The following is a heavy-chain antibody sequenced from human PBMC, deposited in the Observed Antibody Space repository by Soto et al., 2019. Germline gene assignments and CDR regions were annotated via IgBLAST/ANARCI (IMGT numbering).Heavy chain of an antibody. J-gene: IGHJ3*02. CDR2: IYSGGST. CDR3: ARVLEQFDSFDI. Sequence: HPGGSLRLSCAASGFTVSSNYMSWVRQAPGKGLEWVSVIYSGGSTYYADSVKGRFTISRDNSKNTLYLQMNSLRAEDTAVYYCARVLEQFDSFDIWGQGTMVTVSS. D-gene: IGHD3-3*01. V-gene: IGHV3-66*01. CDR1: GFTVSSNY.